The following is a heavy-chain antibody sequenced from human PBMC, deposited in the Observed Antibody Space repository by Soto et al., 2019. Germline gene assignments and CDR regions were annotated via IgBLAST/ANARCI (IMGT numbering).Heavy chain of an antibody. Sequence: ASVKVSCKASGYTFTSYYMHWVRQAPGQGLEWMGIINPSGGSTSYAQKFQGRATMTRDTSTSTVYMELSSLRSEDTAVYYCARDRDCSGGSCYSNYYYGMDVWGQGTTVTVSS. CDR1: GYTFTSYY. CDR3: ARDRDCSGGSCYSNYYYGMDV. D-gene: IGHD2-15*01. V-gene: IGHV1-46*01. CDR2: INPSGGST. J-gene: IGHJ6*02.